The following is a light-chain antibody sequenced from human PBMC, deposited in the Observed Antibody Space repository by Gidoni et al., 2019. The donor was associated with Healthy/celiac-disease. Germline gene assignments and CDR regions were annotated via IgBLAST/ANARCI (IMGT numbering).Light chain of an antibody. CDR2: DVS. J-gene: IGLJ2*01. Sequence: QSALTQPRSVSGSPGQSVTISCTGTSSDVGGYNYVSWYQQHPGKDPMLMSYDVSKRPSGVPDRFSGSKSGNTASLTISALQAEDEADYYCCSYAGSYPVFGGGTKLTVL. V-gene: IGLV2-11*01. CDR3: CSYAGSYPV. CDR1: SSDVGGYNY.